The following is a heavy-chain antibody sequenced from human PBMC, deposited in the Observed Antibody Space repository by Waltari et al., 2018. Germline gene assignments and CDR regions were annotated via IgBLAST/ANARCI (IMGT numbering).Heavy chain of an antibody. D-gene: IGHD3-22*01. Sequence: QVQLQESGPGLVKPSETLSLTCTVSGGSISSHYWSWIRPPPGKGLELIGYIYYSGSTNYHPSLKSRVTISVDTSKNQFSLKLSSVTAADTAVYYCARGFGYDSSGYFPTGDYWGQGTLVTVSS. CDR2: IYYSGST. V-gene: IGHV4-59*11. CDR1: GGSISSHY. J-gene: IGHJ4*02. CDR3: ARGFGYDSSGYFPTGDY.